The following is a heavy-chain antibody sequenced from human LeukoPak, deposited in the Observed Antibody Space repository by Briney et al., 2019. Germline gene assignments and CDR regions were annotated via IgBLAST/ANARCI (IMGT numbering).Heavy chain of an antibody. CDR1: GGSISSHY. V-gene: IGHV4-59*11. D-gene: IGHD6-19*01. CDR3: ARSSSSGWGFRFDP. J-gene: IGHJ5*02. Sequence: SETLSLTCTVSGGSISSHYWSWIRQPPGKGLEWIGETYHSGSTNYNPSLKSRVTISVDTSKNQFSLKLSSVTAADTAVYYCARSSSSGWGFRFDPWGQGTLVTVSS. CDR2: TYHSGST.